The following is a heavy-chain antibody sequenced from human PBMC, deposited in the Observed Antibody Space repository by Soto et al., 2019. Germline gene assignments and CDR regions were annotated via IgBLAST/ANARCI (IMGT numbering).Heavy chain of an antibody. Sequence: SETLSLTCTVSGGSVSDYYWSWVRQPAGKGLEWIGRMFPGGTTNYNPSLQRRATMSVDTSKNHVYLSLSAVTAADTAVYYCARGRGLDRYQFYYETDVCGPGPTVTVYS. J-gene: IGHJ6*02. CDR2: MFPGGTT. V-gene: IGHV4-4*07. D-gene: IGHD2-2*01. CDR3: ARGRGLDRYQFYYETDV. CDR1: GGSVSDYY.